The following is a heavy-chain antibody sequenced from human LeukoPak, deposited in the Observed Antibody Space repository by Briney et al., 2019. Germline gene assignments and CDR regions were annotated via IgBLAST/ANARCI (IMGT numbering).Heavy chain of an antibody. V-gene: IGHV4-61*02. Sequence: SETLSLTCTVSGGSISSGSYYWSWIRQPAGKGLEWIGRIYTSGSTNYNPSLKSRVTISVDTSKNQFSLKLSSVTAADTAVYYCARHVKPEAGYSSGWYLAHRPFDYWGQGTLVTVSS. CDR2: IYTSGST. CDR1: GGSISSGSYY. J-gene: IGHJ4*02. D-gene: IGHD6-19*01. CDR3: ARHVKPEAGYSSGWYLAHRPFDY.